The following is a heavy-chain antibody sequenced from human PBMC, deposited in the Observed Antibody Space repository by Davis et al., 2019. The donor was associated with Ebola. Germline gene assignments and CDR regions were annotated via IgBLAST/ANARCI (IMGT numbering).Heavy chain of an antibody. CDR3: TTRVGQLEGYYYYGMDV. J-gene: IGHJ6*02. D-gene: IGHD1-1*01. CDR2: IRSKANSYAT. Sequence: PGGSLRLSCAASGFTFSGSAMHWVRQASGKGLEWVGRIRSKANSYATAYAASVKGRFTISRDDSKNTAYLQMNSLKTEDTAVYYCTTRVGQLEGYYYYGMDVWGQGATVTVSS. CDR1: GFTFSGSA. V-gene: IGHV3-73*01.